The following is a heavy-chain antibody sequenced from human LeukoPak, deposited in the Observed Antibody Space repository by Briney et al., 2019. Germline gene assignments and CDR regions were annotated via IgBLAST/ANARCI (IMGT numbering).Heavy chain of an antibody. CDR1: GFTFSSYS. D-gene: IGHD2-21*02. V-gene: IGHV3-21*01. J-gene: IGHJ3*02. CDR2: ISSSSSYI. Sequence: GGSLRLSCAASGFTFSSYSMNWVRQAPGKGLEWVSSISSSSSYIYYADSVKGRFTISRDNAKNSLYLQMNSLRAEDTAVYYCARDRAYCGGDCYPLHAFDIWGQGTMVTVSS. CDR3: ARDRAYCGGDCYPLHAFDI.